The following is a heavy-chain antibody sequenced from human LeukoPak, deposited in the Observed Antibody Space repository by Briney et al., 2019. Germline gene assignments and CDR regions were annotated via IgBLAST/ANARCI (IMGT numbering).Heavy chain of an antibody. CDR1: GGSISSSF. CDR3: ARRYYYGSGSYEYDY. J-gene: IGHJ4*02. CDR2: IYYSGSA. D-gene: IGHD3-10*01. V-gene: IGHV4-59*08. Sequence: PPESPSVTSMVTGGSISSSFWCWIRQPPGKRLEWNGYIYYSGSANYNPSLNGRVTISVDTSMNQHSLKLSSVTAADTAVYDCARRYYYGSGSYEYDYWGQGTLVTVSS.